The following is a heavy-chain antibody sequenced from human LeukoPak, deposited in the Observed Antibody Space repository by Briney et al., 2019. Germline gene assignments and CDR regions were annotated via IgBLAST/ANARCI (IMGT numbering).Heavy chain of an antibody. CDR2: IYTSGST. V-gene: IGHV4-4*07. J-gene: IGHJ2*01. Sequence: SETLSLTCTVSGGSISSYYWSWIRQPAGKGLEWIGRIYTSGSTNYNPSLKSRVTMSVDTSKNQFSLKLSSVTAADTAVYYCARDHRKGQRLIYSWYFDLWGRGTLVTVSS. D-gene: IGHD6-25*01. CDR3: ARDHRKGQRLIYSWYFDL. CDR1: GGSISSYY.